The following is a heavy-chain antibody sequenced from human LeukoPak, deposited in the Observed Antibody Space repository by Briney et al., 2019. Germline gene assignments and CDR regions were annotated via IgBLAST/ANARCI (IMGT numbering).Heavy chain of an antibody. Sequence: GGSLRLSCAASGFTFSSYAMSWVRQAPGKGLEWVSAISGSGGSTYYADSVKGRFAISRDNSKNTLYLQMNSLRAEDTAVYYCARLRSSAAAGAFDYWGQGTLVTVSS. CDR2: ISGSGGST. CDR3: ARLRSSAAAGAFDY. J-gene: IGHJ4*02. CDR1: GFTFSSYA. D-gene: IGHD6-13*01. V-gene: IGHV3-23*01.